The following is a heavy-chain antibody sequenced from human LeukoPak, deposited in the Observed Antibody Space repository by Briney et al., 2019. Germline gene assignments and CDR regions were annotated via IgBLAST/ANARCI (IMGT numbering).Heavy chain of an antibody. CDR2: ISGSGGST. J-gene: IGHJ4*02. CDR1: GFTFSSYA. V-gene: IGHV3-23*01. D-gene: IGHD3-22*01. CDR3: AKDPTDFDSSGQTYFDY. Sequence: GGSLRLSCAVSGFTFSSYAMSWVRQAPGKGLEWVSGISGSGGSTYYADSVKGRFTISRDKSKNTLYLQMNSLRAEDTAVYYCAKDPTDFDSSGQTYFDYWGQGTPVTVSS.